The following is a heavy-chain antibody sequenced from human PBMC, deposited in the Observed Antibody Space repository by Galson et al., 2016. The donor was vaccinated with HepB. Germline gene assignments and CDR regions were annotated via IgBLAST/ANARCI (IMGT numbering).Heavy chain of an antibody. CDR2: ISYTGGT. Sequence: ETLSLTCSASGDSISGSAYYWGWIRQPPGKGLEWIGTISYTGGTSYNPSLKSRVALSVDPTKHHFSLELTSVTAADTAVYFCVRDSQINWFYLWGQGTRVTVSS. CDR1: GDSISGSAYY. V-gene: IGHV4-39*02. CDR3: VRDSQINWFYL. J-gene: IGHJ5*02.